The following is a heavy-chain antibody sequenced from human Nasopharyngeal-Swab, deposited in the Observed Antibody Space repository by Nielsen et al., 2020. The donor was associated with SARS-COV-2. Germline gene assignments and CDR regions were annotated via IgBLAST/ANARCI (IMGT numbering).Heavy chain of an antibody. CDR2: ITRSGNT. D-gene: IGHD2-2*01. CDR1: GVSFSGYH. CDR3: ARVNNGGGIVPASYSFFMDV. J-gene: IGHJ6*03. V-gene: IGHV4-34*01. Sequence: SETLSLPCSPNGVSFSGYHWGWIRQSPGKRLEWVGDITRSGNTNYNPDLKGRVIMSVAQSKDEFSLKLTSVNAADTAIYFCARVNNGGGIVPASYSFFMDVWGKGTSVAVSS.